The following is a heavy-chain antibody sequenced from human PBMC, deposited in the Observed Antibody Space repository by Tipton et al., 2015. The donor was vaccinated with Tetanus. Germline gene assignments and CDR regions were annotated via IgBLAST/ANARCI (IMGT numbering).Heavy chain of an antibody. CDR3: ATVGLVTASVKY. D-gene: IGHD2-21*02. Sequence: WVRQAPGKGLDWIGYISYTGTTHYNPSLKSRVTISLDRSKNQFSLKLTSVTAADTAVYYCATVGLVTASVKYWGQGPLVTVSS. CDR2: ISYTGTT. V-gene: IGHV4-31*02. J-gene: IGHJ4*01.